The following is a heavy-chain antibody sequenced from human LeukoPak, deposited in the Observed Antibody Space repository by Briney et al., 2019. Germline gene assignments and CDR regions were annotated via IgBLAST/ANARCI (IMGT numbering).Heavy chain of an antibody. V-gene: IGHV4-39*07. Sequence: PSETLSLTCTVSGGSISSGGYYWSWIRQHPGKGLEWIGEINHSGSTNYNPSLKSRVTISVDTSKNQFSLKLSSVTAADTAVYYCARLDSNYDDDAFDIWGQGTMVTVSS. CDR2: INHSGST. D-gene: IGHD4-11*01. J-gene: IGHJ3*02. CDR1: GGSISSGGYY. CDR3: ARLDSNYDDDAFDI.